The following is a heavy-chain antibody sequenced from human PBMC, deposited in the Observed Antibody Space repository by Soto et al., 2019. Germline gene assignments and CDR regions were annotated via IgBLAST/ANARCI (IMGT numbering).Heavy chain of an antibody. CDR1: GYSFTSYW. D-gene: IGHD6-13*01. CDR3: ARHLGSYSSSTRYYYGMDV. V-gene: IGHV5-51*01. J-gene: IGHJ6*02. CDR2: IYPGDSDT. Sequence: GESLKISGKGSGYSFTSYWIGWVRQMPGKGLEWMGIIYPGDSDTRYSPSFQGQVTISADKSISTAYLQWSSLKASDTAMYYCARHLGSYSSSTRYYYGMDVWGQGTTVTVSS.